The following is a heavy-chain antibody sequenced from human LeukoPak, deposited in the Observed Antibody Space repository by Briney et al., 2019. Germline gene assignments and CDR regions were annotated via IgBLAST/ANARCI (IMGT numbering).Heavy chain of an antibody. CDR3: ARDNVVVVPAVAPQY. V-gene: IGHV1-18*04. Sequence: PAASVKVSCKASGYTFTGYYMHWVRQAPGQGLEWMGWISAYNGNTNYAQKLQGRVTMTTDTSTSTAYMELRSLRSDDTAVYYCARDNVVVVPAVAPQYWGQGTLVTVSS. J-gene: IGHJ4*02. CDR1: GYTFTGYY. CDR2: ISAYNGNT. D-gene: IGHD2-2*01.